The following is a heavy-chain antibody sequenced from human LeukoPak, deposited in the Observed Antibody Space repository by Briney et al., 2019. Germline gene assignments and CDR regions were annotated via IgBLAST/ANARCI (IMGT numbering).Heavy chain of an antibody. CDR1: GFSFSNYG. CDR3: ARQYSSSWTYYYYYYMDV. CDR2: ITGNGATT. J-gene: IGHJ6*03. Sequence: PGGSLRLSCAASGFSFSNYGMNWVRQAPGKGLEWVSGITGNGATTYYADSVKGRFTISRDNSKNTLYLQMNSLRAEDTAVYYCARQYSSSWTYYYYYYMDVWGKGTTVTISS. V-gene: IGHV3-23*01. D-gene: IGHD6-13*01.